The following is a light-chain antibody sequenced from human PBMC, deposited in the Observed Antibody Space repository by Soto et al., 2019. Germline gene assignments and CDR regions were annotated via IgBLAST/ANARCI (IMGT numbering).Light chain of an antibody. Sequence: EIVMTQSPATLSVSPGERATLSCRASQSVSSNLAWYQQKPGQAPRLLIYGASTRATGIPARFSGSGSGTEFTLTISSLQSEDFAVYYCQQYNNWPLPPTFGQGTRLEIK. CDR1: QSVSSN. CDR3: QQYNNWPLPPT. CDR2: GAS. J-gene: IGKJ5*01. V-gene: IGKV3D-15*01.